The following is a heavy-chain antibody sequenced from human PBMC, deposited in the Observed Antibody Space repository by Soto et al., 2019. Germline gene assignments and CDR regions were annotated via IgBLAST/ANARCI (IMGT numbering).Heavy chain of an antibody. CDR2: IYYSGST. Sequence: SETLSLTCTVSGGSISSSSYYWGWIRQPPGKGLEWIGSIYYSGSTYYNPSLKSRVTISVDTSKNQFSLKLSSVTAADTAVYYCARQVRGVIIKEYYFDYWGQGTLVTVSS. CDR1: GGSISSSSYY. J-gene: IGHJ4*02. CDR3: ARQVRGVIIKEYYFDY. V-gene: IGHV4-39*01. D-gene: IGHD3-10*01.